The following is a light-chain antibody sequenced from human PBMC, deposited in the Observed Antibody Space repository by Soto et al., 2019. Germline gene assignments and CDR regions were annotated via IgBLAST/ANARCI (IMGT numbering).Light chain of an antibody. CDR1: SSDVGSYNL. V-gene: IGLV2-23*02. CDR2: EVS. Sequence: QSVLTHPASVSGSPGQWITISCTGTSSDVGSYNLVSWYQQHPGKAPKLMIYEVSKRPSGVSNRFSGSKSGNTASLTISGLQAEDEADYYCCSYAGSSFYVFGIGTKVTVL. J-gene: IGLJ1*01. CDR3: CSYAGSSFYV.